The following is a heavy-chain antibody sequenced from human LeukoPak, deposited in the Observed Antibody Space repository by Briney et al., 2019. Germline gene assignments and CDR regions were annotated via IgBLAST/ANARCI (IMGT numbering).Heavy chain of an antibody. CDR2: IRYDGSNK. D-gene: IGHD2-2*01. V-gene: IGHV3-30*02. Sequence: GGSLRLSCAASGFTFSSYGMHWVRQAPGKGLEWVAFIRYDGSNKNYADSVKGRFTISRDNSKNTLYLQMNSLRAEDTAVYYCATEDIVVVPAAIHDYYYYMDVWGKGTTVTVSS. CDR1: GFTFSSYG. J-gene: IGHJ6*03. CDR3: ATEDIVVVPAAIHDYYYYMDV.